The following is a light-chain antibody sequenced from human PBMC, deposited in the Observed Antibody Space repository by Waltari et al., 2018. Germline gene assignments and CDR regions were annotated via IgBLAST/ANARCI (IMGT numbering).Light chain of an antibody. CDR2: GVS. J-gene: IGKJ3*01. CDR3: QQYGDSPPFS. CDR1: QSVSSSY. V-gene: IGKV3-20*01. Sequence: EIVLTQSPGTLSLSPGERPTLSCRASQSVSSSYLAWYQQKPGQAPRLLIYGVSYRATGIPDRFSGSGSGTDFTLTISRLEPEDFAVYYCQQYGDSPPFSFGPGTKVDIK.